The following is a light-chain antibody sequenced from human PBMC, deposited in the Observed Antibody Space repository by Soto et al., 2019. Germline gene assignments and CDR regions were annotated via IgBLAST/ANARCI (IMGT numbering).Light chain of an antibody. CDR1: SFNIGRNP. Sequence: QSVVTQPPSASGNPGQRVTISCSGSSFNIGRNPVNWYQQLPGTAPKLLIYISDQRPSGVPDRFSGSKSGTSASLAISGLQSEDEADYYCAAWDDRLNGWVFGGGTKLTVL. J-gene: IGLJ3*02. V-gene: IGLV1-44*01. CDR3: AAWDDRLNGWV. CDR2: ISD.